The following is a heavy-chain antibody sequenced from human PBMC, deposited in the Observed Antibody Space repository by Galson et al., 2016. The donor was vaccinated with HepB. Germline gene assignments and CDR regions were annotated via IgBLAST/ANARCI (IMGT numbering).Heavy chain of an antibody. CDR2: ISNSGGRT. CDR3: AKDPNYYDSSGYIWGAFDI. J-gene: IGHJ3*02. D-gene: IGHD3-22*01. Sequence: SLRLSCAASGFTFRSYAMTWVRQAPGKGLEWVSEISNSGGRTCYADSVKGRFTISRDNSKNTPSLQMNSLRAEDTAVYYCAKDPNYYDSSGYIWGAFDIWGQGTMVTVSS. CDR1: GFTFRSYA. V-gene: IGHV3-23*01.